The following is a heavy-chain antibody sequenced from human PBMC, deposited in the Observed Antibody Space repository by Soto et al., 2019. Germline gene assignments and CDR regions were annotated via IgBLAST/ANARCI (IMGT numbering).Heavy chain of an antibody. Sequence: SETLSLTCTVSGGSISSSSYYWGWIRQPPGKGLEWIGSIYYSGSTYYNPSLKSRVTISVDTSKNQFSLKLSSVTAADTAVYYCARSPDSSGYYPRRYYYGMDVWGQGTXVTVSS. V-gene: IGHV4-39*07. D-gene: IGHD3-22*01. CDR2: IYYSGST. CDR3: ARSPDSSGYYPRRYYYGMDV. CDR1: GGSISSSSYY. J-gene: IGHJ6*02.